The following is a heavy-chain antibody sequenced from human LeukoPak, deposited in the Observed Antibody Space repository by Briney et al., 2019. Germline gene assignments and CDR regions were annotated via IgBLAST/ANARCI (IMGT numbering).Heavy chain of an antibody. J-gene: IGHJ4*02. CDR1: GFTFSDYY. V-gene: IGHV3-11*06. CDR3: ARGGTGAFDF. D-gene: IGHD2-8*02. Sequence: GGSLRLCCAASGFTFSDYYMSLILQAPGNGLEWVSYISSTSAYTDYADSVKGRFTISRDNANNSLYLQMNGLRAEDTAIYYCARGGTGAFDFWGQGTLVTVSS. CDR2: ISSTSAYT.